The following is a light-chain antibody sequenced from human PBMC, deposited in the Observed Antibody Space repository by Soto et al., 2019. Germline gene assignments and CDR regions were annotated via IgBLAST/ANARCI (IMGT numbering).Light chain of an antibody. CDR3: QQYNNWPFIT. V-gene: IGKV3-15*01. Sequence: EIVMTQSPATLSVSPWERATLSCMASQSVSSNLAWYQQKPGQAPRLLIYGASTRATGIPARFSGSGSGTEFTLTISSPQSEDFAVYYCQQYNNWPFITFGQGTRLENK. J-gene: IGKJ5*01. CDR2: GAS. CDR1: QSVSSN.